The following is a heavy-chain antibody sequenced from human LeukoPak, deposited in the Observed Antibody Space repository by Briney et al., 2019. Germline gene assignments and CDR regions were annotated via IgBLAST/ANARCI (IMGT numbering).Heavy chain of an antibody. CDR2: INPNSGGT. CDR1: GYTFTGYY. Sequence: VASVKVSCKASGYTFTGYYMHWVRQAPGQGLEWMGWINPNSGGTNYAQKFQGWVTMTRDTSISTAYMELSRLRSDDTAVYYCARSHYGSGYFLHYYGMDVWGQGTTVTVSS. D-gene: IGHD3-22*01. J-gene: IGHJ6*02. V-gene: IGHV1-2*04. CDR3: ARSHYGSGYFLHYYGMDV.